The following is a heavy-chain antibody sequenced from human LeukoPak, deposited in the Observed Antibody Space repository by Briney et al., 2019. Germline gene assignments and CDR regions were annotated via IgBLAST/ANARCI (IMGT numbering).Heavy chain of an antibody. CDR1: GFTFSSYA. Sequence: LTGRSLRLSCAASGFTFSSYAMTWVCQAPGKGLERVSLVGGSGGSTYYADSVKGRFTISRDNSKNTLYLQMNSLRADDTAVYYCAKALRNYVSYWSFDLWGRGTLVTVSS. V-gene: IGHV3-23*01. J-gene: IGHJ2*01. D-gene: IGHD3-10*02. CDR3: AKALRNYVSYWSFDL. CDR2: VGGSGGST.